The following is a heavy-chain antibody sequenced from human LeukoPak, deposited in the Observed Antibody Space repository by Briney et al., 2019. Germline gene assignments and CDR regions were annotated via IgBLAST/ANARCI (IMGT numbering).Heavy chain of an antibody. CDR3: ATSSDTAMVIDY. J-gene: IGHJ4*02. D-gene: IGHD5-18*01. CDR1: GFTFSTYW. CDR2: INSDGSTP. V-gene: IGHV3-74*01. Sequence: GGSLRLSCAASGFTFSTYWMHWVRQAPGKGLVWVSRINSDGSTPSYADSVKGRFTISRDNAKNTLYLQMNSLRAEDTAVYYCATSSDTAMVIDYWGQGTLVTVSS.